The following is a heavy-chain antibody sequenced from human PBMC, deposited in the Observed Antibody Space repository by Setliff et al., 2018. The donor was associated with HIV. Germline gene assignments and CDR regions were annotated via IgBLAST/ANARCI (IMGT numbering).Heavy chain of an antibody. D-gene: IGHD4-4*01. CDR3: ARLQKLDDIYYLDD. CDR1: GVSINSGDYF. J-gene: IGHJ4*02. Sequence: SETLSLTCAVSGVSINSGDYFWSWIRQHPGKGLEWIGYISYRGTTYYNPSFKSQVTMSMDTSKNQVSLKLTSVTAADTAVHFCARLQKLDDIYYLDDWGQGTLVTVSS. V-gene: IGHV4-31*11. CDR2: ISYRGTT.